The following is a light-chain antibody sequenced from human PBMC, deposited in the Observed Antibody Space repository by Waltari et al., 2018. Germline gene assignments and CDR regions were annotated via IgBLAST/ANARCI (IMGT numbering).Light chain of an antibody. J-gene: IGLJ2*01. CDR2: DVS. V-gene: IGLV2-14*03. CDR1: SSDVGGYNY. Sequence: QSALTQPPSVSGSPAQSITIPCTGTSSDVGGYNYVSWYQQHPGKAPKLMIYDVSNRPSGVSNRFSGSKSGNTASLTISGLQAEDEADYYCSSYTSSSTLVFGGGTKLTVL. CDR3: SSYTSSSTLV.